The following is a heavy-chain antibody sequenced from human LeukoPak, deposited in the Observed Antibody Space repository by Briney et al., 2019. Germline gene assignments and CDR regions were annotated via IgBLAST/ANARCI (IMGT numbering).Heavy chain of an antibody. Sequence: GGSLRLSCAASGFTVSSIHMVWVRQAPGKGLEWVSVTYTGGNSYYADSVKGRFTISRDNAKNSLSLQMNSLRVEDTAVYYCARGVVVAPRSAFDIWGQGTTVTVSS. D-gene: IGHD2-2*01. V-gene: IGHV3-53*01. CDR1: GFTVSSIH. J-gene: IGHJ3*02. CDR3: ARGVVVAPRSAFDI. CDR2: TYTGGNS.